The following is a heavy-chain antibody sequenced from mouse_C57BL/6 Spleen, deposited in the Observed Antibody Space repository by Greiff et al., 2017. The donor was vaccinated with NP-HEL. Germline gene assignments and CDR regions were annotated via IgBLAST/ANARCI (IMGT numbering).Heavy chain of an antibody. CDR3: ARAGLLGDFDY. CDR1: GFTFSDYY. D-gene: IGHD2-3*01. Sequence: EVHLVESEGGLVQPGSSMKLSCTASGFTFSDYYMAWVRQVPEKGLEWVANINYDGSSTYYLDSLKSRFIISRDNAKNILYLQMSSLKSEDTATYYCARAGLLGDFDYWGQGTTLTVSS. CDR2: INYDGSST. J-gene: IGHJ2*01. V-gene: IGHV5-16*01.